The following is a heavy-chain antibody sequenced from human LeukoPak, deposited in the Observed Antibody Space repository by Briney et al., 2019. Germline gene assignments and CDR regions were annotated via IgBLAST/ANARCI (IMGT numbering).Heavy chain of an antibody. V-gene: IGHV3-33*01. CDR1: GSTFSSYG. Sequence: GGSLRLSCAASGSTFSSYGMHWVRQAPGKGLEWVAAIWYDGSNKYYADSVKGRFTISRDNSKNTLYLQMNSLRAEDTAVYYCARERIILNDWLLWTVDYWGQGTLVTVSS. D-gene: IGHD3-9*01. CDR2: IWYDGSNK. CDR3: ARERIILNDWLLWTVDY. J-gene: IGHJ4*02.